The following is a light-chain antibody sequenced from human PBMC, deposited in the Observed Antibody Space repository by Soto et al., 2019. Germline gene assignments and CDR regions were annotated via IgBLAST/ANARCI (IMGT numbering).Light chain of an antibody. V-gene: IGKV1-33*01. CDR3: QQYNNWQYT. J-gene: IGKJ2*01. Sequence: DMQMTQSPSSLSASVGDRVTVTCQASQDISNYLNWYQQKPGKAPKLLIYDASNLETGVPSRFSGSGSGTDFTFTISSLQSEDFAIYYCQQYNNWQYTFGQGTKLEIK. CDR2: DAS. CDR1: QDISNY.